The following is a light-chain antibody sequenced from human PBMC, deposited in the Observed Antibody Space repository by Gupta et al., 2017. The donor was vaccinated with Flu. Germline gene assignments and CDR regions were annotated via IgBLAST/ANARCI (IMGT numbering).Light chain of an antibody. CDR3: MQGAHRPWA. CDR2: LVS. J-gene: IGKJ1*01. V-gene: IGKV2-30*01. Sequence: VTLGQPASIPCGSSQSLVYSDGSTILHWYQQKPGQSPRLLIYLVSNRESGVPDKFSGSGSGTEFTLNISRVQAEDVGVYFCMQGAHRPWAFGQGTKVEIK. CDR1: QSLVYSDGSTI.